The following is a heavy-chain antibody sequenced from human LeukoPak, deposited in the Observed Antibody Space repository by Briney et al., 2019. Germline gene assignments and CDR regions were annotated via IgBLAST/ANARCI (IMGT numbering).Heavy chain of an antibody. J-gene: IGHJ4*02. V-gene: IGHV4-59*06. Sequence: SETLSLTCTVSGGSISSYYWSWIRQPAGKGLEWIGYIYYSGSTYYNPSLKSRVTISVDTSKNQFSLKLSSVTAADTAVYYCASLLSVGATQTDYWGQGTLVTVSS. CDR3: ASLLSVGATQTDY. CDR2: IYYSGST. CDR1: GGSISSYY. D-gene: IGHD1-26*01.